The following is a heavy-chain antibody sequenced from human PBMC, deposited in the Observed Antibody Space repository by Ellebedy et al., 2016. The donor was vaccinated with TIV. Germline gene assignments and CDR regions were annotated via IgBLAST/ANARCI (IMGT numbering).Heavy chain of an antibody. CDR2: IGGSGDAT. Sequence: GGSLRLSXAASRFTFRDYAMSWVRQAPGKGLEWVSGIGGSGDATYYADSVKGRFTIARDNSKNTLYLQMKSLRAEDTAIYYCAKDGRAHRPYYFDYWGQGTLVTVSS. V-gene: IGHV3-23*01. CDR1: RFTFRDYA. J-gene: IGHJ4*02. D-gene: IGHD2-15*01. CDR3: AKDGRAHRPYYFDY.